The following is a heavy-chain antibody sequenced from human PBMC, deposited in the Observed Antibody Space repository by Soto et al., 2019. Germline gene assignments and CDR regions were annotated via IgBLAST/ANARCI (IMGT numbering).Heavy chain of an antibody. CDR2: FKSKGSGEAP. D-gene: IGHD6-19*01. Sequence: PGGSLRLSCAASGFTFSKYAMTWARQAPGKGLEWVGRFKSKGSGEAPDLAAPVKGRFALSRDDLQSTLQLQMNSLQTDDTGVYYCVHESYFYSAWRWGQGT. CDR1: GFTFSKYA. CDR3: VHESYFYSAWR. V-gene: IGHV3-15*01. J-gene: IGHJ4*02.